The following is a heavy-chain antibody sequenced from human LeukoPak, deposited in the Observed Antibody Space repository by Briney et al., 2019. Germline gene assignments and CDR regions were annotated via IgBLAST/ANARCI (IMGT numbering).Heavy chain of an antibody. CDR2: ISGSGGRT. D-gene: IGHD6-19*01. CDR1: GFTFSTYA. CDR3: AKRDSTGWQNYFDY. J-gene: IGHJ4*02. Sequence: AGGSLRLSCAASGFTFSTYAMSWVRQAPGKGLEWVSAISGSGGRTYYADSVKGRFAISRDNSKNTLYLQMNSLRAEDTAVYYCAKRDSTGWQNYFDYWGQGALVTVSS. V-gene: IGHV3-23*01.